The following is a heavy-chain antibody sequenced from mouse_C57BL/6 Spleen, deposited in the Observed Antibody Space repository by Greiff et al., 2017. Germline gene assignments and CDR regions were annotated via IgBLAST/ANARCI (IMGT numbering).Heavy chain of an antibody. CDR2: IDPSDSYT. V-gene: IGHV1-50*01. J-gene: IGHJ3*01. CDR1: GYTFTSYW. Sequence: VQLQQPGAELVKPGASVKLSCKASGYTFTSYWMQWVKQRPGQGLEWIGEIDPSDSYTNYNQKFKGKATLTADTSSSTAYMQLSSLPSDDSAVYYCARRGLTWVHFCAYWGQGTLVTVSA. CDR3: ARRGLTWVHFCAY. D-gene: IGHD4-1*01.